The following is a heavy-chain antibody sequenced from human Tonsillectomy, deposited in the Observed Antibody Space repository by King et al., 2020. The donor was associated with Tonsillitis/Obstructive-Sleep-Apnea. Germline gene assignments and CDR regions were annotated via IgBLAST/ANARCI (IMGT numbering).Heavy chain of an antibody. V-gene: IGHV1-46*01. CDR2: INPSGGST. J-gene: IGHJ4*02. CDR1: GYTFTSYY. CDR3: AGEAGSANCLDY. Sequence: QLQLVQSGAEVKKPGASVKVSCKASGYTFTSYYMHWVRQAPGQGLEWMGIINPSGGSTSYAQKFQGSVTMTRDTSTSTVYMELSSLRSEDTAVYYCAGEAGSANCLDYWGQGTLVTVSS. D-gene: IGHD3-10*01.